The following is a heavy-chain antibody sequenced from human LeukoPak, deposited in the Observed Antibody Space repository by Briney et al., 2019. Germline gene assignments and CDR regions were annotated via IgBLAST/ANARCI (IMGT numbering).Heavy chain of an antibody. D-gene: IGHD3-10*01. V-gene: IGHV3-48*01. J-gene: IGHJ4*02. Sequence: GGSLRLSCAASGFIFTSHSMNWVRQAPGKGLEWVSFIDSSSSSIHCADSVRGRFTISRDNAKNLLYLQMNSLRAEDTAEYFCARGSGPGSFIIDYWGQGTLVAASS. CDR1: GFIFTSHS. CDR3: ARGSGPGSFIIDY. CDR2: IDSSSSSI.